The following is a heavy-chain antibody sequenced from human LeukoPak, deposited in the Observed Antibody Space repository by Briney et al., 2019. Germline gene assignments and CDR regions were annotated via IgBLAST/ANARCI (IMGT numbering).Heavy chain of an antibody. Sequence: SVKVSCKASGGTFSSYAISWVRQAPGQGLEWMGRIIPILGIANYAQKFQGRVTITADESTSTAYMELSSLRSEDTAVYYCASLAGTIYWGQGTLVTVSS. CDR3: ASLAGTIY. CDR2: IIPILGIA. D-gene: IGHD1-1*01. V-gene: IGHV1-69*04. CDR1: GGTFSSYA. J-gene: IGHJ4*02.